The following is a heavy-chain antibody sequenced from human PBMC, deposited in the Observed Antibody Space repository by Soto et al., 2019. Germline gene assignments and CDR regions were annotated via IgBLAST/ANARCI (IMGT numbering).Heavy chain of an antibody. CDR2: IYYSGST. V-gene: IGHV4-31*03. D-gene: IGHD2-15*01. CDR1: GGSISSGGYY. Sequence: PSETLSLTCTVSGGSISSGGYYWSWIRQHPGKGLEWIGYIYYSGSTYYNPSLKSRVTISVDTSKNQFSLKLSSVTAADTAVYYCARDRPLLPYYYGMDVWGQGTTVTVSS. J-gene: IGHJ6*02. CDR3: ARDRPLLPYYYGMDV.